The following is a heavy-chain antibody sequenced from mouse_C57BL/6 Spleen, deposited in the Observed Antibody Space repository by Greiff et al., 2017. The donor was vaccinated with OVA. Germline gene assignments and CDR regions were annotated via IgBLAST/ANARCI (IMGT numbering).Heavy chain of an antibody. V-gene: IGHV1-55*01. J-gene: IGHJ1*03. D-gene: IGHD1-1*01. CDR1: GYTFTSYW. CDR2: IYPGSGST. CDR3: ARDRYYYGSSYGFFDV. Sequence: QVQLQQPGAELVKPGASVKMSCKASGYTFTSYWITWVKQRPGQGLEWIGDIYPGSGSTNYNEKFKSKATLTVDTSSSTAYMQLSSLTSEDSAVYYCARDRYYYGSSYGFFDVWGTGTTVTVSS.